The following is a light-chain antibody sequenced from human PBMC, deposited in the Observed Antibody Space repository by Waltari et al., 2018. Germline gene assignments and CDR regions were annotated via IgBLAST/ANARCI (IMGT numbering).Light chain of an antibody. CDR2: KAS. CDR3: QQYNTYSGT. J-gene: IGKJ1*01. V-gene: IGKV1-5*03. CDR1: QSISEY. Sequence: DIQMTQSPSTLSASVGDRVTITCRASQSISEYLAWYQQKPGKAPKLLIYKASSLESGVPSRFSGSGSGTEFTLTISSLQPDDFANYYCQQYNTYSGTFGRGTTVDVK.